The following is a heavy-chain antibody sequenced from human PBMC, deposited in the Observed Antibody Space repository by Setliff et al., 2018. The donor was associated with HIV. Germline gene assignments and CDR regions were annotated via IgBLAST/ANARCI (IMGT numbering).Heavy chain of an antibody. D-gene: IGHD3-10*01. CDR3: TAGHYGPNP. CDR2: ITSDSSVK. CDR1: GFSFSTHD. V-gene: IGHV3-48*03. J-gene: IGHJ5*01. Sequence: PGGSLRLSCTASGFSFSTHDMNWVRQAPGKGLEWISYITSDSSVKYYADSVKGRFTISRDNAGRSLYLQMNSLKVEDTAVYYYTAGHYGPNPWGQGTPVTVSS.